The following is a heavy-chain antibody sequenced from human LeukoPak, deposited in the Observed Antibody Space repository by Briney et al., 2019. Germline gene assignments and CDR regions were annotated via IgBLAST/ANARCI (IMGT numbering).Heavy chain of an antibody. CDR1: GGTFSSYA. V-gene: IGHV1-18*01. Sequence: ASVKVSCKASGGTFSSYAISWVRQAPGQGLEWMGWISAYNGNTNYAQKLQGRVTMTTDTSTSTAYMELRSLRSDDTAVYYCARSKRPYYYDSSGEYYFDYWGQGTLVTVSS. D-gene: IGHD3-22*01. CDR2: ISAYNGNT. J-gene: IGHJ4*02. CDR3: ARSKRPYYYDSSGEYYFDY.